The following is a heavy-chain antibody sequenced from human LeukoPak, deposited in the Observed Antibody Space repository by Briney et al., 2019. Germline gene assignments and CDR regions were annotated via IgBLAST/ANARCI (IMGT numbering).Heavy chain of an antibody. CDR2: ISGYSGDS. CDR1: GYTFTNYG. CDR3: AREKYRSGFDY. V-gene: IGHV1-18*01. D-gene: IGHD5-12*01. J-gene: IGHJ4*02. Sequence: ASVKVSCKASGYTFTNYGISWVRQAPGQGLEWMGWISGYSGDSYYVQKFQGRVTMTTDTSTTTAYMELTSLRSDDTAVYYCAREKYRSGFDYWGQGTPVTASS.